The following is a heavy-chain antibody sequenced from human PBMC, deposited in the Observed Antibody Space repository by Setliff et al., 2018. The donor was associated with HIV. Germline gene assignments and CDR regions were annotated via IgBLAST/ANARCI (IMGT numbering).Heavy chain of an antibody. CDR2: IYYSGST. Sequence: PSETLSLTCTVSGGSISSNSHYWGWIRQPPGKGLEWIGSIYYSGSTYYNPSLKSRVTISVDTSKNQFSLKLSSVTAADTAVYYCASPASGGSSGQYHYWGQGTLVTVSS. J-gene: IGHJ4*02. V-gene: IGHV4-39*01. CDR1: GGSISSNSHY. D-gene: IGHD6-19*01. CDR3: ASPASGGSSGQYHY.